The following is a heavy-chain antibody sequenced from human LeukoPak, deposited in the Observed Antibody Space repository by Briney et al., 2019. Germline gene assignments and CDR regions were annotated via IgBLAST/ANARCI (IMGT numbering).Heavy chain of an antibody. V-gene: IGHV4-39*01. D-gene: IGHD2-2*01. J-gene: IGHJ5*02. CDR3: ARLSSRSSLFLGP. CDR2: IYYSGST. CDR1: GGSISSSSYY. Sequence: SETLSLTCTVSGGSISSSSYYWGWIRQPPGKGLEWIGSIYYSGSTYYNPSLKSRVTISVDTSKNQFSLKLSSVTAADTAVYYCARLSSRSSLFLGPWGQGTLVTVSS.